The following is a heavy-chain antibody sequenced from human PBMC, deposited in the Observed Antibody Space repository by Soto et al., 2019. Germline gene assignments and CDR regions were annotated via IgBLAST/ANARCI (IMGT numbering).Heavy chain of an antibody. CDR1: GFTFSSYG. D-gene: IGHD2-2*01. CDR2: ISYDGGNK. J-gene: IGHJ6*02. Sequence: PGGSLRLSCAASGFTFSSYGMHWVRQAPGKGLEWVTLISYDGGNKYYADSVKGRFSISRDNSRNTLYLQMNSLRPEDAAVYYCVKSLGFCSSSSCSRDYYYYYGMDVWGQGTTVTVS. V-gene: IGHV3-30*18. CDR3: VKSLGFCSSSSCSRDYYYYYGMDV.